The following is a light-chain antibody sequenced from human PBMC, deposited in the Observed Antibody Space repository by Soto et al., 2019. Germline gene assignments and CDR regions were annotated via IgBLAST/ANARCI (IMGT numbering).Light chain of an antibody. CDR2: GAS. CDR3: QQDGSFPVT. J-gene: IGKJ4*01. CDR1: QSVTNNY. Sequence: EIVLTQSPGTLSLSPGDRATLSCRASQSVTNNYLAWYQQKPGQAPRLLIYGASSRATGIPDRFSGSVSGTDFTLTIIRLEPEDFAVYYCQQDGSFPVTFGGGTKVEIK. V-gene: IGKV3-20*01.